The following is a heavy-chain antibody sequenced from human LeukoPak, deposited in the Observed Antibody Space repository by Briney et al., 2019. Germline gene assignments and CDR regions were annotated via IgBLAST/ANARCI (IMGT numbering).Heavy chain of an antibody. CDR3: ASMPLTGYGMCPH. D-gene: IGHD3-9*01. CDR2: IYTSGST. V-gene: IGHV4-61*02. J-gene: IGHJ4*02. CDR1: GGSISSGGYS. Sequence: RASETLSLTCAVSGGSISSGGYSWSWIRQPPGKGLEWIGRIYTSGSTNYNPSLKSRVTMSVDTSKNQFSLKLSSVTAADTAVYYCASMPLTGYGMCPHWGQGTLVTVSS.